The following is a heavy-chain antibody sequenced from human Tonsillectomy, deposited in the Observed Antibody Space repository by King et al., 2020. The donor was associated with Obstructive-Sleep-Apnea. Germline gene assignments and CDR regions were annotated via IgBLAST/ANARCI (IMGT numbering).Heavy chain of an antibody. Sequence: VQLVESGGGVVQPGRSLRLSCAASGFTFGSYGMHWVRQAPGKGLEWVAFIRYDGSNKYYADSVKGRFTISRDNSKNTLYLQMNSLRAEDTAVYYCAKDLAVAGLDYWGQGTLVTVSS. CDR2: IRYDGSNK. V-gene: IGHV3-30*02. J-gene: IGHJ4*02. CDR1: GFTFGSYG. D-gene: IGHD6-19*01. CDR3: AKDLAVAGLDY.